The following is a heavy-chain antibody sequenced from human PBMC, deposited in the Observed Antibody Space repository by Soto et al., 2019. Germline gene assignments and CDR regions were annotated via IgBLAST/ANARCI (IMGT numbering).Heavy chain of an antibody. CDR1: EYTLTEYY. CDR3: ARGGYYGSGRYDPSIFYYGGMDV. Sequence: ASVKVSCKASEYTLTEYYMHWVRQAPGQGIEWMGWINPNSGSTNYARKIQDGVTMTRDTSIITAYMELSRLSSDDTAVYYCARGGYYGSGRYDPSIFYYGGMDVWDQGTTVIVSS. CDR2: INPNSGST. J-gene: IGHJ6*02. V-gene: IGHV1-2*02. D-gene: IGHD3-10*01.